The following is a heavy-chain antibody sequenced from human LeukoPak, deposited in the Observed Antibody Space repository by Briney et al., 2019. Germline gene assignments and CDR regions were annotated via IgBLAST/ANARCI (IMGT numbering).Heavy chain of an antibody. V-gene: IGHV1-18*01. CDR2: ISAYNGNT. CDR1: GYTFTSYG. D-gene: IGHD3-3*01. Sequence: ASVTVSCKASGYTFTSYGISWVRQAPGQGLAWMDWISAYNGNTNYAQKLQGRGTMTTDTSTSTAYMELRSLRSDDTAVYYCARGRFLEWLLFPGAFDIWGQGTMVTVSS. CDR3: ARGRFLEWLLFPGAFDI. J-gene: IGHJ3*02.